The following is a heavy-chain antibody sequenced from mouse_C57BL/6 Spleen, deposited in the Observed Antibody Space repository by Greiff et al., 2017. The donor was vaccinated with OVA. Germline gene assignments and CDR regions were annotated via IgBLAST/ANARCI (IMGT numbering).Heavy chain of an antibody. Sequence: VQLKESGPGLVKPSQSLSLTCSVTGYSITSGYYWNWIRQFPGNKLEWMGYISYDGSNNYNPSLKNRISITRDTSKNQFFLKLNSVTTEDTATYECGGGVGGVMDYGGQGTSVTVAS. D-gene: IGHD1-1*01. CDR1: GYSITSGYY. CDR2: ISYDGSN. J-gene: IGHJ4*01. CDR3: GGGVGGVMDY. V-gene: IGHV3-6*01.